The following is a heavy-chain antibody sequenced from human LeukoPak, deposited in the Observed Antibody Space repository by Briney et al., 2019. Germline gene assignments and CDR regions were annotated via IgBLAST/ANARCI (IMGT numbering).Heavy chain of an antibody. J-gene: IGHJ4*02. CDR2: IYPGDSDT. D-gene: IGHD3-22*01. CDR3: ARLSAHYYGSSGYYLDY. CDR1: GYSFTSYW. V-gene: IGHV5-51*01. Sequence: GESLKISCKGSGYSFTSYWIGWVRQMPGKGLEWMGIIYPGDSDTRYSPSFQGQVTISADKSISTAYLQWSSLKASDTAMYYCARLSAHYYGSSGYYLDYWGQGTLVTVSS.